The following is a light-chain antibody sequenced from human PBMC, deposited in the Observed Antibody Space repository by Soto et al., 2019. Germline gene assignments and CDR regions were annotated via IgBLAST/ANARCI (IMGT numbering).Light chain of an antibody. CDR1: LGISGF. CDR2: AAS. J-gene: IGKJ5*01. V-gene: IGKV1-9*01. Sequence: IHFACSSWSRSASVGESVAITCRASLGISGFLDWYKQKPGKAPKLLIYAASTLQSGVPSRFSGSGSGTDFTLTISSLQPEDFAPYFCQQLNSYPITFGQGTRLESK. CDR3: QQLNSYPIT.